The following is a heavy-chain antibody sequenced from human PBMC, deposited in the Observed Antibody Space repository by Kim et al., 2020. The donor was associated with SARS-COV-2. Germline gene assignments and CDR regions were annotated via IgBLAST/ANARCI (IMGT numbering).Heavy chain of an antibody. D-gene: IGHD3-3*01. J-gene: IGHJ4*02. CDR1: GGSFSGYY. CDR2: INHSGST. V-gene: IGHV4-34*01. Sequence: SETLSLTCAVYGGSFSGYYWSWIRQPPGKGLEWIGEINHSGSTNYNPSLKSRVTISVDTSKNQFSLKLSSVTAADTAVYYCASLDFWSGYNIGYYFDYWGQGTLVTVSS. CDR3: ASLDFWSGYNIGYYFDY.